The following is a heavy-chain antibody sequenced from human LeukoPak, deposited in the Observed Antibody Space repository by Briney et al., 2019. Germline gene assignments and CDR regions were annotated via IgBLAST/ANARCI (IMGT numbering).Heavy chain of an antibody. D-gene: IGHD2-15*01. J-gene: IGHJ4*02. CDR1: GYTFTSYA. V-gene: IGHV7-4-1*02. Sequence: ASVKVSCKASGYTFTSYAMNWVRQAPGQGLEWMGWINSNTGNPTYAQGFTGRFVFSLDTSVSTAYLQISSLKAEDTAVYYCARGFCSGDTCYRNFDYWGQGTLVTVSS. CDR2: INSNTGNP. CDR3: ARGFCSGDTCYRNFDY.